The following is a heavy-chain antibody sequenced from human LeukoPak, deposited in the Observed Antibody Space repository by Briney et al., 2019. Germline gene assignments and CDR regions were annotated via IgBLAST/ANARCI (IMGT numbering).Heavy chain of an antibody. CDR3: VKDGSGSYYTYYFDY. CDR2: ISSNGGST. D-gene: IGHD3-10*01. Sequence: GGSLRLSCSASGFTFSRYAMHWVRQAPGKGLEYVSAISSNGGSTYYADSVKGRFTISRDNSKNTLYLQMSSLRTEDTAVYYCVKDGSGSYYTYYFDYWGQGALVTVSS. J-gene: IGHJ4*02. V-gene: IGHV3-64D*06. CDR1: GFTFSRYA.